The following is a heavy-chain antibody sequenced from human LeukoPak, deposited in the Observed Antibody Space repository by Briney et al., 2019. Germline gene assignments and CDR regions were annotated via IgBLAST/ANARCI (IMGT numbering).Heavy chain of an antibody. CDR3: ARTYHDSSGYYAFDI. D-gene: IGHD3-22*01. CDR1: GFTFSSYW. CDR2: IKQDGSEK. J-gene: IGHJ3*02. V-gene: IGHV3-7*01. Sequence: GGSLRLSCAASGFTFSSYWMSWVRQAPGKGLEWVANIKQDGSEKYYVDSVKGRFTISRDNAKNSLYLQMNSLRAEDSAVYYCARTYHDSSGYYAFDIWGQGTMVTVSS.